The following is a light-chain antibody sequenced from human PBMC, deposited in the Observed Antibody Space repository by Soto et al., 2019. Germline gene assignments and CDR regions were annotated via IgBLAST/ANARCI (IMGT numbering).Light chain of an antibody. CDR2: KAS. J-gene: IGKJ1*01. V-gene: IGKV1-5*03. CDR3: QQYNTYPRT. Sequence: SHMTHSPSTLSASLGDRDTITCRASQSISTWLAWYQQKPGKAPKLLIYKASSLESGVPSRFSGSGSGTEFTLTISSLQPDDFATYYCQQYNTYPRTFGQGTKVDI. CDR1: QSISTW.